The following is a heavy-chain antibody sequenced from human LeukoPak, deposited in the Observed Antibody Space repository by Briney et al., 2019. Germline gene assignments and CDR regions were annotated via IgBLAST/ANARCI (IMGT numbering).Heavy chain of an antibody. V-gene: IGHV3-23*01. J-gene: IGHJ4*02. CDR2: ISGSGAST. CDR1: GFTFSYFA. CDR3: AKVLSDSSGYGGYYFDY. Sequence: GGSLRLSCAASGFTFSYFAMTWVRQSPGKGLEWVSSISGSGASTYYADSVKGRFTISRDNSKNTLYLQMNSLRAEDTAVYYCAKVLSDSSGYGGYYFDYWGQGTLVTVSS. D-gene: IGHD3-22*01.